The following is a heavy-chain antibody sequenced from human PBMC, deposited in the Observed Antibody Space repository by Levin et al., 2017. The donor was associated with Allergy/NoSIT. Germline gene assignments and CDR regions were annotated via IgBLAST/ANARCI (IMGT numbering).Heavy chain of an antibody. CDR3: ARDRDYGSGSYNYYYYYMDV. V-gene: IGHV3-33*01. Sequence: SCAASGFTFSNYGMHWVRQAPGKGLEWVAVIWYDGSNKYYADSVKGRFTISRDNSKNTLYLQMNSLRAEDTAVYYCARDRDYGSGSYNYYYYYMDVWGKGTTVTVSS. D-gene: IGHD3-10*01. CDR2: IWYDGSNK. CDR1: GFTFSNYG. J-gene: IGHJ6*03.